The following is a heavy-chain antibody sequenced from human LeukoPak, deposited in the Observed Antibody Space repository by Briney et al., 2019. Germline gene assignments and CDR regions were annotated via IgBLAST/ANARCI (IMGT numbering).Heavy chain of an antibody. Sequence: GGSLRLSCAASGFTFDDYAMHWVRQSPGKGLEWVSGISWNSSSIDYTDSVKGRFTISRDNAKNSLFLQMNSLRAEDTALYYCAKEGARLGIAVSGPFDYWGQGTLVTVSS. CDR1: GFTFDDYA. D-gene: IGHD6-13*01. V-gene: IGHV3-9*01. J-gene: IGHJ4*02. CDR3: AKEGARLGIAVSGPFDY. CDR2: ISWNSSSI.